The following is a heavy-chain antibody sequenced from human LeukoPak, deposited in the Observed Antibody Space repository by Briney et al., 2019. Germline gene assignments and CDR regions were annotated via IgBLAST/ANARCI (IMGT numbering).Heavy chain of an antibody. CDR3: AKDFYWTWILLSGAFDV. J-gene: IGHJ3*01. CDR2: VRDSDYNT. CDR1: GFTFSNNA. D-gene: IGHD5-18*01. V-gene: IGHV3-23*01. Sequence: GGSLRLSCAASGFTFSNNAMSWVRQAPGKGLEWVSTVRDSDYNTNYADSVKGRFSNSRDNSLNTVYLQMNSLRVEDTAVYYCAKDFYWTWILLSGAFDVWGQGTMVTVSS.